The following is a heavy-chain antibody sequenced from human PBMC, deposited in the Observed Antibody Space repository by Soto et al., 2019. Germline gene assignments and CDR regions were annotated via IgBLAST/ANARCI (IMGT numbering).Heavy chain of an antibody. Sequence: AGGSLRLSCAASGFTFSDYYMSWIRQAPGKGLEWVSYISSSGSTIYYADSVKGRFTISRDNAKNSLYLQMNSLRAEDTAVYYCARVPRRYCSSTSCYRPYFDYWGQGTLVTVSS. CDR1: GFTFSDYY. J-gene: IGHJ4*02. CDR2: ISSSGSTI. D-gene: IGHD2-2*01. CDR3: ARVPRRYCSSTSCYRPYFDY. V-gene: IGHV3-11*01.